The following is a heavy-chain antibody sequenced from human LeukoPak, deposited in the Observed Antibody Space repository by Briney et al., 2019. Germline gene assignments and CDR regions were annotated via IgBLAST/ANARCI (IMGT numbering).Heavy chain of an antibody. D-gene: IGHD5-24*01. V-gene: IGHV4-61*08. Sequence: PSETLSLTCAVSGGSISSGGYYWSWSRQPPGNGLEWLGHIYYSGSTNYNPSLKSRVTISVDTSKNQFSLKLSSVTAADTAIYYCARWLQLDDAFDIWGQGTMVIVSS. J-gene: IGHJ3*02. CDR3: ARWLQLDDAFDI. CDR1: GGSISSGGYY. CDR2: IYYSGST.